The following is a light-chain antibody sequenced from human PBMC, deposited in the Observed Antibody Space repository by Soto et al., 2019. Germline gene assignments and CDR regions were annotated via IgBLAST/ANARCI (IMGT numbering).Light chain of an antibody. CDR1: SSDVGGYNY. Sequence: QSALTQPASVSGSPGQSITISCTGTSSDVGGYNYLSWYQQHPGKVPRVMIYEVSNRPSGVSNRFSGSKSGNTASLTISGLQAEDEADYFCSSYTTSGTPVFGGGTKVTVL. CDR3: SSYTTSGTPV. J-gene: IGLJ3*02. CDR2: EVS. V-gene: IGLV2-14*01.